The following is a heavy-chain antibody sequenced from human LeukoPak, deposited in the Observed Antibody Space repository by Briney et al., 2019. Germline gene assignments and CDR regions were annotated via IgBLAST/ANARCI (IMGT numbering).Heavy chain of an antibody. CDR3: AKDMVRGFHGMDV. CDR2: ISWNSGSI. J-gene: IGHJ6*02. CDR1: GFTFDDYA. Sequence: GRSLRLSCAASGFTFDDYAMHWVRQAPGKGLEWVSGISWNSGSIGYADSVKGRFTISRDNAKNSLYLQMNSLRAEDTALYCCAKDMVRGFHGMDVWGQGTTVTVSS. V-gene: IGHV3-9*01. D-gene: IGHD3-10*01.